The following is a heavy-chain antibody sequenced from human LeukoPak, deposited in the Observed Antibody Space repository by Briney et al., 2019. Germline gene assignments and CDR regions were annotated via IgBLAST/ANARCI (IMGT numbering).Heavy chain of an antibody. V-gene: IGHV1-69*13. D-gene: IGHD2-2*01. CDR3: ARDEIGCSSTSCYSFDY. J-gene: IGHJ4*02. Sequence: GASVKVSCRASGGTFSSYAISWVRQAPGQGLEWMGGIIPIFGTTNYAQKFQGRVTITADESTSTAYMELSSLRSEDTAVYYCARDEIGCSSTSCYSFDYWGQGTLVTVSS. CDR1: GGTFSSYA. CDR2: IIPIFGTT.